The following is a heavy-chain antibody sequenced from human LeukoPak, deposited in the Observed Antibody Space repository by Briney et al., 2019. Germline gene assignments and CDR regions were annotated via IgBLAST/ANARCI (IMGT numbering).Heavy chain of an antibody. D-gene: IGHD3-22*01. V-gene: IGHV4-59*01. Sequence: ASETLSLTCTVSGGSISSYYWSWIRQPPGKGLEWIGYIYYSGSTNYNPSLKGRVTISVDTSKNQFSLKLSSVTVADTAVYYCARPYNYYDSSGYLFWGQGTLVTVSS. CDR3: ARPYNYYDSSGYLF. CDR2: IYYSGST. CDR1: GGSISSYY. J-gene: IGHJ4*02.